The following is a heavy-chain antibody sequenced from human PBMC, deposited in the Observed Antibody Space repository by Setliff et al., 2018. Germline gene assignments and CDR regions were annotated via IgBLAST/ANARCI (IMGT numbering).Heavy chain of an antibody. D-gene: IGHD5-18*01. Sequence: ASVKVSCKASGYTFTSYAMHWVRQAPGQRLEWMGWINAGNGNTKYSQKFQGRVTITRDTSASTAYMELSSLRSEDTAMYYCASSFLVDTAMVTLLDAFDIWGQGTMVTVSS. V-gene: IGHV1-3*01. CDR2: INAGNGNT. CDR3: ASSFLVDTAMVTLLDAFDI. CDR1: GYTFTSYA. J-gene: IGHJ3*02.